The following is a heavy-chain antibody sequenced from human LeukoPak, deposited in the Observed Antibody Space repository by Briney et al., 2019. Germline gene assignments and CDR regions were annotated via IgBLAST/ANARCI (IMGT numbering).Heavy chain of an antibody. V-gene: IGHV4-59*01. CDR1: GGSISSYY. D-gene: IGHD1-7*01. CDR3: ARYGNTDYYYYGMGV. CDR2: IYYSGST. J-gene: IGHJ6*02. Sequence: SETLSLTCTVSGGSISSYYWSWIRQPPGKGLEWIGYIYYSGSTNYNPSLKSRVTISVDTSKNQFSLKLSSVTAADTAVYYCARYGNTDYYYYGMGVWGQGTTVTVSS.